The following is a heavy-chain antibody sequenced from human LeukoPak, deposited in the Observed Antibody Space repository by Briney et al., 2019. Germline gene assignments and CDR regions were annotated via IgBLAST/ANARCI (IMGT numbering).Heavy chain of an antibody. Sequence: PSETLSLTCTVSGGSISSYYWSWIRQPPGKGLESIGYIYYSNTNYNPSLKSRVTISVDTSKNQFSLELSSVTAADTAVYYCARLKYGDYGLYYFDYWGQGTLVTASS. D-gene: IGHD4-17*01. CDR3: ARLKYGDYGLYYFDY. CDR2: IYYSNT. CDR1: GGSISSYY. J-gene: IGHJ4*02. V-gene: IGHV4-59*08.